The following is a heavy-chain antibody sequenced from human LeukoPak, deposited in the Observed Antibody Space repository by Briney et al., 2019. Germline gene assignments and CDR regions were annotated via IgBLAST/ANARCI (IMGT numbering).Heavy chain of an antibody. CDR3: AKWSESGHAFDI. Sequence: ETLSLTCTVSGDSISSYYWNWIRQPPGKGLEWIGYVHYSGSSNYNPSLKRRVTMSVDTSKNQSSLNLNSVTAADTAVYYCAKWSESGHAFDIWGQGTIVTVSS. V-gene: IGHV4-59*01. J-gene: IGHJ3*02. D-gene: IGHD2-15*01. CDR2: VHYSGSS. CDR1: GDSISSYY.